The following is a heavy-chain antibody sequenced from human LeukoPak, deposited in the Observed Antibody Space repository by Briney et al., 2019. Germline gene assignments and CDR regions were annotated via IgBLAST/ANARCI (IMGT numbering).Heavy chain of an antibody. CDR1: GFTFSSYW. J-gene: IGHJ6*02. D-gene: IGHD2-15*01. Sequence: GGSLRLSCAASGFTFSSYWMSWVRQAPGKGLEWVANIKQDGSEKYYVDSVKGRFTISRDNAKNSLYLQMNSLRAEDTAVYYCARVAATPRDHYYYGMDVWGQGTTVTVSS. CDR2: IKQDGSEK. V-gene: IGHV3-7*04. CDR3: ARVAATPRDHYYYGMDV.